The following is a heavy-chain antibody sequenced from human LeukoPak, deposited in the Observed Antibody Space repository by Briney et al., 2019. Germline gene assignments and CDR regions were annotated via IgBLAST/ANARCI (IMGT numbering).Heavy chain of an antibody. V-gene: IGHV4-59*01. CDR2: IYYSGST. CDR3: ARGSKGTFPQYYYYYMDV. D-gene: IGHD3-10*01. J-gene: IGHJ6*03. CDR1: GGSISSYY. Sequence: SETLSLTCTVSGGSISSYYWSWIRQPPGKGLEWIGYIYYSGSTNYNPSLKSRVTISVDTSKNQFSLKLSSVTAADSAVYYCARGSKGTFPQYYYYYMDVWGKGTTVTVSS.